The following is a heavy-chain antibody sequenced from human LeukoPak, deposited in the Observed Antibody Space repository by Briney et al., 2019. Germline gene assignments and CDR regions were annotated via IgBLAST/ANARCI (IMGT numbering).Heavy chain of an antibody. D-gene: IGHD2-8*01. CDR3: ARVQGHPPNGLDV. CDR2: INSDASST. J-gene: IGHJ3*01. CDR1: GFTFSSYW. V-gene: IGHV3-74*01. Sequence: GGSLRLSCAASGFTFSSYWMHWVRQAPGKGLVWVSRINSDASSTSYADSVKGRFAISRDNAKNTLYLQMNSLRAEDTAVYYCARVQGHPPNGLDVWGQGTMVTVSS.